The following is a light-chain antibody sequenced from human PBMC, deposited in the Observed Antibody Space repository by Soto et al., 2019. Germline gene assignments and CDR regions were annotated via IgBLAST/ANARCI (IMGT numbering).Light chain of an antibody. V-gene: IGKV4-1*01. Sequence: IVMTQSPDSLAVSLGERATINCKSSQSVLYSSNNKNYLAWYQQKPGQPPKLLIYWASTRESGVPARFGSSGSGTHFTLTTTSLLAEDAAVYYCQQDYSTPTWTFGQGTKV. CDR1: QSVLYSSNNKNY. CDR2: WAS. CDR3: QQDYSTPTWT. J-gene: IGKJ1*01.